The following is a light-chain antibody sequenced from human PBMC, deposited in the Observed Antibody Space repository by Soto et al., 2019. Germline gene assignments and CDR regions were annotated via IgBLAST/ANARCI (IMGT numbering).Light chain of an antibody. J-gene: IGKJ4*01. Sequence: EIVLTQSPATLSLSPGERATLSCRASQSVSSYLAWYQQKPGQAPRLLIYDASNRATGIPARFSGSGSGTDFTLTISSLEPEDFAVYYCQQRRQWPLTFGGGTKVEI. V-gene: IGKV3-11*01. CDR1: QSVSSY. CDR2: DAS. CDR3: QQRRQWPLT.